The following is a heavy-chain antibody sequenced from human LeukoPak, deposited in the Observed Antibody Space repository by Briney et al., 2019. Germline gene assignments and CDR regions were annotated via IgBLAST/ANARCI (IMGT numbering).Heavy chain of an antibody. J-gene: IGHJ4*02. V-gene: IGHV5-51*01. CDR3: ARHNSGYSNAWSTH. Sequence: GESLKISCKGSGYSFITHWIGWVRQMPGKGLEWMGIIYPGDSDTRYSPSFQGQVTISVDKSTSTAYLQWSSLMASDTAMYYCARHNSGYSNAWSTHWGQGSLVTVSS. CDR1: GYSFITHW. CDR2: IYPGDSDT. D-gene: IGHD6-19*01.